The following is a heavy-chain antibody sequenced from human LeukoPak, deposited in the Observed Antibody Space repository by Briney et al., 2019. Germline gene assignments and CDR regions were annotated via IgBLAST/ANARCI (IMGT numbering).Heavy chain of an antibody. V-gene: IGHV4-34*01. CDR3: ARHRKADTATDY. J-gene: IGHJ4*02. D-gene: IGHD5-18*01. Sequence: SETLSLTYAVYGGSFSGYYWSWIRQPPGKGLEWIGEINHSGSTNYNPSLKSRVTISVDTSKNQFSLKLSSVTAADTAMYYCARHRKADTATDYWGQGTLVTVSS. CDR2: INHSGST. CDR1: GGSFSGYY.